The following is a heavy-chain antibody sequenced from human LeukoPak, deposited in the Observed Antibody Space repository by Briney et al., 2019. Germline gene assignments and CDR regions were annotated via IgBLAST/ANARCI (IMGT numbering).Heavy chain of an antibody. D-gene: IGHD3-10*01. J-gene: IGHJ4*02. CDR1: GGFVSSGSYY. Sequence: PSETLSLSCTVSGGFVSSGSYYGRWTRQPPGKGLEWIGHSYYSGSTNYNPSLKSRVTISVDTSKHQFSLKLSSVTAADTAVYYCARDGEGLVDYWGQGTLVTVSS. CDR2: SYYSGST. CDR3: ARDGEGLVDY. V-gene: IGHV4-61*01.